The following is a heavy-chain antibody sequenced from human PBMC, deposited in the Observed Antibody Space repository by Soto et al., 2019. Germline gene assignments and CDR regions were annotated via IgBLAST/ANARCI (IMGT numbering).Heavy chain of an antibody. CDR1: GYTFTGYY. CDR2: INPNSGGT. D-gene: IGHD5-18*01. Sequence: QVQLVQSGAEVKKPGASVKVSCKASGYTFTGYYMHWVRQAPGQGLEWMGWINPNSGGTNYAQKFQGWVTMTRDTSISTAYMELSRLRSDDTAVYYCARAWVSRGYSYGYFDYWGQGTLVTVSS. V-gene: IGHV1-2*04. J-gene: IGHJ4*02. CDR3: ARAWVSRGYSYGYFDY.